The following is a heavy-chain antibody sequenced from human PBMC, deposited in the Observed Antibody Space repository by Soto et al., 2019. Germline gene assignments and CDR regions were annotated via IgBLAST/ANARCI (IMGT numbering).Heavy chain of an antibody. J-gene: IGHJ3*02. D-gene: IGHD2-2*02. CDR3: TTDLACSSTSSYTFDAFDI. V-gene: IGHV3-15*01. CDR2: IKSKTDGGTT. CDR1: GFTFSNAW. Sequence: PVGSLRLSCAASGFTFSNAWMSWVRQAPGKGLEWVGRIKSKTDGGTTDYAAPVKGRFTISRDDSKNTLYLQMNSLKTEDTPVYYCTTDLACSSTSSYTFDAFDIWGQGTMVTVSS.